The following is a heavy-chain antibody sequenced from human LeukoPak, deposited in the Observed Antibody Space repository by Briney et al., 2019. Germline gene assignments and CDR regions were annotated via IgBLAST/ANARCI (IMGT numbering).Heavy chain of an antibody. J-gene: IGHJ6*03. D-gene: IGHD6-13*01. CDR2: ISAYDGNT. CDR3: ARGPAAAGQSYYYYYMDV. V-gene: IGHV1-18*01. Sequence: GASVKVSCKASGYTFTSYGISWVRQAPGQGLEWMGWISAYDGNTNYAQKLQGRVTMTTDTSTSTAYMELRSLRSDDTAVYYCARGPAAAGQSYYYYYMDVWGKGTTVTVSS. CDR1: GYTFTSYG.